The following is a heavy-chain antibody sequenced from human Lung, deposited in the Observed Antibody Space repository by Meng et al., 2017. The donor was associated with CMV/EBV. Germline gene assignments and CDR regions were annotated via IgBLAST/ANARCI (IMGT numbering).Heavy chain of an antibody. Sequence: SVKVSXKASGYTFINHGFSWVRQAPGQGLEWMGWISTYSGNTNYAQKFQGRVTMSTDTSTNTAYMELRSLRSDDTAVYYCARDFVPFGATAVYYSMDVWGQGXSVTVSS. V-gene: IGHV1-18*01. J-gene: IGHJ6*02. CDR3: ARDFVPFGATAVYYSMDV. CDR1: GYTFINHG. CDR2: ISTYSGNT. D-gene: IGHD6-13*01.